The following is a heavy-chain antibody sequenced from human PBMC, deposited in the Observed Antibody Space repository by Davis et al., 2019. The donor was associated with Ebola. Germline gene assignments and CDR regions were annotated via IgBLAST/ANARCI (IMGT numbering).Heavy chain of an antibody. V-gene: IGHV3-74*01. Sequence: PGGSLRLSCAASRVTSTTNWIHWVRQAPGKGLVWVSRINPDGTKTGYADSVKGRFTISRDNSKNTLYLQMNSLRAEDTAVYYCAKAGHCGNYCSFDSWGQGTLLTVSS. CDR3: AKAGHCGNYCSFDS. CDR1: RVTSTTNW. J-gene: IGHJ4*02. CDR2: INPDGTKT. D-gene: IGHD1-26*01.